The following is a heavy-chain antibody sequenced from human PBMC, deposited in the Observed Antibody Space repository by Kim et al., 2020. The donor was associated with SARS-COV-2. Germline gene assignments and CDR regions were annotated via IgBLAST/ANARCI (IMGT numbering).Heavy chain of an antibody. V-gene: IGHV3-23*01. J-gene: IGHJ4*02. CDR3: AKDPSSPIPLEGY. D-gene: IGHD2-21*01. Sequence: YADSVKGRFTISRDNTKTTLYLQMNSLRAEDTAVYYCAKDPSSPIPLEGYWGQGTLVTVSS.